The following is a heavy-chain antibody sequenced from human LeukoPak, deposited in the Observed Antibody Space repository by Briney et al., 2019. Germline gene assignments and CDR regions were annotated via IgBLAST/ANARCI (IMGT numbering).Heavy chain of an antibody. CDR3: ARVTGYYYDSSGYWSHDAFDI. CDR1: GDSISSDNYY. Sequence: PSETLSLTCTVSGDSISSDNYYWSWIRQPAGKGLEWVGRIYASGSTNYNPSLKSRVIISVETSKTQFSLRLSSVTAADTAVYYCARVTGYYYDSSGYWSHDAFDIWGPGTMVTVSS. D-gene: IGHD3-22*01. CDR2: IYASGST. V-gene: IGHV4-61*02. J-gene: IGHJ3*02.